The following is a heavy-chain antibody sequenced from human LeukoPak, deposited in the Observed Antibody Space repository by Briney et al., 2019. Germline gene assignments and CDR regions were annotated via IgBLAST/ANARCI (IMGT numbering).Heavy chain of an antibody. CDR3: ARHRANIVVVPAAHFDY. D-gene: IGHD2-2*01. CDR1: GGSISSYY. CDR2: IYTSGST. V-gene: IGHV4-4*09. Sequence: SEILSLTCTVSGGSISSYYWSWIRQPPGKGLEWIGYIYTSGSTNYNPSLKSRVTISVDTSKNQFSLKLSSVTAADTAVYYCARHRANIVVVPAAHFDYWGQGTLVTVSS. J-gene: IGHJ4*02.